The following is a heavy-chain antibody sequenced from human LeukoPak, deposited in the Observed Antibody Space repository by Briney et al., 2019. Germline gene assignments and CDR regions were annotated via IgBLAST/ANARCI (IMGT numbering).Heavy chain of an antibody. CDR3: ARSTTGGYGIDV. V-gene: IGHV3-64*02. D-gene: IGHD4-17*01. J-gene: IGHJ6*02. Sequence: GGSLRLSCAASGFTFSSYAMHWVRQAPGKGLEYVSTISSNGDRTYYADSVKGRFTISRDNSQNTLSLQMGSLRAEDMAVYYCARSTTGGYGIDVWGQGTTVTVSS. CDR2: ISSNGDRT. CDR1: GFTFSSYA.